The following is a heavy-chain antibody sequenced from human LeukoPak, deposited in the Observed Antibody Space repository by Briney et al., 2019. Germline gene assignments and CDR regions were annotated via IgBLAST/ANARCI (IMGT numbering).Heavy chain of an antibody. Sequence: PSETLSLTCAVSGGSISSSNWWNWVRQPPGKGLEWIGEINHSGSTNYNPSLKSRVTISVDTSKNQFSLKLSSVTAADTAVYFCQAYYGSGSYSDCWGQGTLVTVSS. V-gene: IGHV4-4*02. CDR3: QAYYGSGSYSDC. D-gene: IGHD3-10*01. CDR1: GGSISSSNW. J-gene: IGHJ4*02. CDR2: INHSGST.